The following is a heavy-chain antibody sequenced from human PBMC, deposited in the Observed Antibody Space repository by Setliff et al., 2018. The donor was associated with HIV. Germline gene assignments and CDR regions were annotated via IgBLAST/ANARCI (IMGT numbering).Heavy chain of an antibody. J-gene: IGHJ3*02. Sequence: GESLTISCKGSGYSFITYWIGWVRRRPGKGLEWMGIMNPDGSNTRYSPSFQGQVTISVDESISTAYLQWSSLKASDTAFYYCARFYGSYDVGGFDIWGQGTKVTVSS. CDR2: MNPDGSNT. V-gene: IGHV5-51*01. D-gene: IGHD3-16*01. CDR3: ARFYGSYDVGGFDI. CDR1: GYSFITYW.